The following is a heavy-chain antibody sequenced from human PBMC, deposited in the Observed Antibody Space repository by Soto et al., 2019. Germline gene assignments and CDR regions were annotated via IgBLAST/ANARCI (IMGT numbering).Heavy chain of an antibody. CDR2: IRSKANSYAT. D-gene: IGHD2-15*01. CDR1: GFTFSGSA. CDR3: TGGGDCSGGSCYARFE. Sequence: EVQLVESGGGLVQPGGSLKLSCAASGFTFSGSAMHWVRQASGKGLEWVGRIRSKANSYATAYAASVKGRFTISRDDSKNTAYLQMNSLKAEDTAVYYCTGGGDCSGGSCYARFEWGQGTLVTVSS. J-gene: IGHJ4*02. V-gene: IGHV3-73*02.